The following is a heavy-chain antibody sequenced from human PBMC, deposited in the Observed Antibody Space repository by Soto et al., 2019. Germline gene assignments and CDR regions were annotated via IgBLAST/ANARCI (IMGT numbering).Heavy chain of an antibody. D-gene: IGHD3-10*01. CDR1: GGSISSSSYY. Sequence: QLQLRESGPGLVKPSETLSLTCTVSGGSISSSSYYWGWIRQPPGKGLEWIGSIYYSGSTYYNPSLKTRVTISVDTSKNQFSLKLSSVTAADTAVYYCARAVLLIEGSGSYYYYGMDVWGQGTTVTVSS. J-gene: IGHJ6*02. CDR2: IYYSGST. V-gene: IGHV4-39*01. CDR3: ARAVLLIEGSGSYYYYGMDV.